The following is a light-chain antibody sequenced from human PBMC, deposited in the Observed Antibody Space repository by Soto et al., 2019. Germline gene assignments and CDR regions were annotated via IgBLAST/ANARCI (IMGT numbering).Light chain of an antibody. Sequence: QSVLTQPPSASGTPGQRVAISCSGSSSKIGSNYVYWYQQLPGTAPKLLIYRNNQRPSGVPDRFSGSKSGTSASLAISGLRSEYEADYYCAAWDDSLSGQWVFGGGTKLTVL. CDR3: AAWDDSLSGQWV. J-gene: IGLJ3*02. CDR2: RNN. CDR1: SSKIGSNY. V-gene: IGLV1-47*01.